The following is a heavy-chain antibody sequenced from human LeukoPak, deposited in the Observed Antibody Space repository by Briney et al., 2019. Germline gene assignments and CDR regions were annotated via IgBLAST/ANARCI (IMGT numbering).Heavy chain of an antibody. Sequence: GGSLRLSCAVSGFIFNTNGMNWVRQSPGKGLEWLATIAGGDESTYYADSVKGRFAISRDNSKNTVFLHMNSLRVEDTAVYYCARGVYWSLDYWGQGTPVTVSS. D-gene: IGHD1-1*01. CDR1: GFIFNTNG. CDR3: ARGVYWSLDY. CDR2: IAGGDEST. J-gene: IGHJ4*02. V-gene: IGHV3-23*01.